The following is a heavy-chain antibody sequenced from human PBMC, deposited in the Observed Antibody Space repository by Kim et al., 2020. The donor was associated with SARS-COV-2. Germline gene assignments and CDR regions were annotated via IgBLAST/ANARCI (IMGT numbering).Heavy chain of an antibody. CDR3: TTKAVTPAAGSDY. J-gene: IGHJ4*02. Sequence: GGSLRLSCAASGFTFSNAWMIWVRQAPGKGLEWVGRIKSKTDGGTTDYAAPVKGRFTISRDDSKSTLYLQMNSLRTEDTAVYYCTTKAVTPAAGSDYWGQGTLVTVSS. CDR2: IKSKTDGGTT. V-gene: IGHV3-15*01. CDR1: GFTFSNAW. D-gene: IGHD6-13*01.